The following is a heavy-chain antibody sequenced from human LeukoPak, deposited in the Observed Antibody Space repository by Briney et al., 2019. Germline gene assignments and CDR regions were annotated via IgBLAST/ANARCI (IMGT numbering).Heavy chain of an antibody. Sequence: SETLSLTCNVAGGSINYYYWSWIRQAPGKGLEWIGYIYSSGSTNYNPSLKSRVSLSVDTSKDQVSLKLRSVTAADTALYYCARELVVSYDSGSSYVHAFDLWGQGTQITVSS. CDR1: GGSINYYY. CDR2: IYSSGST. J-gene: IGHJ3*01. D-gene: IGHD3-10*01. CDR3: ARELVVSYDSGSSYVHAFDL. V-gene: IGHV4-59*01.